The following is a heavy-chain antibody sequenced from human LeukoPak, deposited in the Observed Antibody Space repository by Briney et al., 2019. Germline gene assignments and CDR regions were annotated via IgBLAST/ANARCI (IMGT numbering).Heavy chain of an antibody. CDR1: GFTFSSYA. CDR2: MSGSGGST. J-gene: IGHJ3*02. D-gene: IGHD3-16*01. V-gene: IGHV3-23*01. CDR3: AKDREYSYVYDAFDI. Sequence: PGGSLRLSCAASGFTFSSYAMSWVRQAPGKGLEWGSGMSGSGGSTYYADSVKGRFTISRDNSKNTLYLQMNTLRAEDTAVYYCAKDREYSYVYDAFDIWGQGTLVTVSS.